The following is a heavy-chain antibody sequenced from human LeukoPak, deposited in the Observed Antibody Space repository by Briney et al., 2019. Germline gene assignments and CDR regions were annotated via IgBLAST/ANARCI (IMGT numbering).Heavy chain of an antibody. CDR3: VISQNWNPYYYGMDV. CDR2: VYYSGST. V-gene: IGHV4-59*12. D-gene: IGHD1-1*01. J-gene: IGHJ6*02. CDR1: GGSISSYY. Sequence: SETLSLTCTVSGGSISSYYWNWIRQPPGKGLEWIGSVYYSGSTNYNPSLKSRVTISVDTSKNQFSLKLSSVTAADTAVYYCVISQNWNPYYYGMDVWGQGTTVTVSS.